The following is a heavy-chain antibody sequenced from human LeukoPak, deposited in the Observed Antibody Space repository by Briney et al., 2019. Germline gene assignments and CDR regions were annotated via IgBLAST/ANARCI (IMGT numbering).Heavy chain of an antibody. V-gene: IGHV3-23*01. CDR2: ITGSGDRT. CDR1: GFTFSRYA. D-gene: IGHD1-26*01. CDR3: TKDRMGAIIFFDY. Sequence: GGSLRLSCAASGFTFSRYAMSWVRQAPGKGLEWVSTITGSGDRTYNADSLKGRFTISRDNFKNTLYLQMNSLTPEDTAVYYCTKDRMGAIIFFDYWGQGTLVTVSS. J-gene: IGHJ4*02.